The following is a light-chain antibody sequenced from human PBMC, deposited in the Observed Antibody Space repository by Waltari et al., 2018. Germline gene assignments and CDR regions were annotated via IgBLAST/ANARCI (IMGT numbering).Light chain of an antibody. CDR1: QTVTSD. V-gene: IGKV1-39*01. J-gene: IGKJ2*01. Sequence: DIQMTQSPSSLSASVADRVTLTCRASQTVTSDLHWYQQRPGKAPKLLIYSASTLQSGFPARFSGRGSVTDFTLNISNLQPEDFATYCCQQNYVTPFTFGLGTKLEIK. CDR3: QQNYVTPFT. CDR2: SAS.